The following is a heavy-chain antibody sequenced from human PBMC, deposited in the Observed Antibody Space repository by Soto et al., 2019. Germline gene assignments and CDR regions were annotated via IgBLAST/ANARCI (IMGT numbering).Heavy chain of an antibody. CDR3: ARTIGAAYYFDF. CDR2: IWSSWST. V-gene: IGHV4-4*07. J-gene: IGHJ4*02. D-gene: IGHD3-16*01. Sequence: QVQLQESGPGLVKPSETLSLTCNVSGDSMSKYYWSWVRQPAGKGLEWIGRIWSSWSTNYNHCLKSRVTMSIDTSNKHFSLDLKSVTAADTAVYYWARTIGAAYYFDFWGQGVLVTVSS. CDR1: GDSMSKYY.